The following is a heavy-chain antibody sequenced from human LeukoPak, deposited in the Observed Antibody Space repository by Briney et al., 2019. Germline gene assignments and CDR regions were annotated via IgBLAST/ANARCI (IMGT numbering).Heavy chain of an antibody. J-gene: IGHJ6*02. V-gene: IGHV3-23*01. CDR2: ISGSGGST. CDR3: ASHARLCSSTSCMGEYYYYYYGMDV. CDR1: GFTFSSYA. Sequence: PGRSLRLSCAASGFTFSSYAMSWVRQAPGKGLEWVSAISGSGGSTYYADSVKGRFTISRDNSKNTLYLQMNSLRAEDTAVYYCASHARLCSSTSCMGEYYYYYYGMDVWGQGTTVTVSS. D-gene: IGHD2-2*01.